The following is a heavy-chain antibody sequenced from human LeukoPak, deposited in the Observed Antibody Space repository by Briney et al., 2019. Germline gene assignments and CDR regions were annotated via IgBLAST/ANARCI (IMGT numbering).Heavy chain of an antibody. CDR3: ARQGSGNYLSPVNY. Sequence: ETLSLTCTVSGCSISSSSYYWGWIRQPPGKGLAWIGTIYYSGSTYYNPSLKSRVTISVDTSKNQFSLKLSSVTAVDTAVYYCARQGSGNYLSPVNYWGQGTLVTVSS. CDR2: IYYSGST. CDR1: GCSISSSSYY. D-gene: IGHD1-26*01. V-gene: IGHV4-39*01. J-gene: IGHJ4*02.